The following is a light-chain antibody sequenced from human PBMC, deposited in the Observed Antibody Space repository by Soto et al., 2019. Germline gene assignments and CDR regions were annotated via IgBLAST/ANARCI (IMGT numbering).Light chain of an antibody. CDR1: SSDVGGYNY. CDR2: DVS. J-gene: IGLJ1*01. Sequence: SALTQPRSVSVSPGQSVTISCTGTSSDVGGYNYVSWYQQHPGKAPKLMIYDVSKRPSGVPDRFSGSKSGNTASLTISGLQAEDEADYYCCSYAGSYTYVFGTGTKVTVL. V-gene: IGLV2-11*01. CDR3: CSYAGSYTYV.